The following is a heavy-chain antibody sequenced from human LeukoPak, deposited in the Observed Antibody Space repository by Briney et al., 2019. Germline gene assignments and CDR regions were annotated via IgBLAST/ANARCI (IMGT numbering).Heavy chain of an antibody. CDR3: AREAEDYGDIVY. J-gene: IGHJ4*02. Sequence: ASVKVSCKASGYTSTSYGISWVREAPGQGLEWMGWISAYNGNTNYAQKLQGRVTMTTDTSTSTAYMELRSLRSDDTAVYFCAREAEDYGDIVYRRQGTLVTLSS. CDR1: GYTSTSYG. V-gene: IGHV1-18*01. D-gene: IGHD4-17*01. CDR2: ISAYNGNT.